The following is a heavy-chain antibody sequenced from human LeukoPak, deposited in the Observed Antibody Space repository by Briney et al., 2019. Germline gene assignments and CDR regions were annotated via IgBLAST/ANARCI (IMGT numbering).Heavy chain of an antibody. CDR1: GFTFTTYG. Sequence: ASVKVSCKASGFTFTTYGITWVRQAPGQGLEWMGWIRAYNGNTNYAQKFQGRVSMTTDTSTRTAYMELRSLRSDDTAVYYCARDEQWLYAFDVWGQGTMVTVSS. V-gene: IGHV1-18*01. CDR2: IRAYNGNT. D-gene: IGHD6-19*01. CDR3: ARDEQWLYAFDV. J-gene: IGHJ3*01.